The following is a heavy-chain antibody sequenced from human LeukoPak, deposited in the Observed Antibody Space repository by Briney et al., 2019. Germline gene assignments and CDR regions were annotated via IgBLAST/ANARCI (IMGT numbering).Heavy chain of an antibody. Sequence: PGGSLRLSCAASGFTFDDYAMHWVRQAPGKGLEWVSGISWNSGSIGYADSVKGRFTISRDNAKNSLYLQMNSLRAEDTALYYCAKDLGSISRYAFDIWGQGTMITVSS. V-gene: IGHV3-9*01. D-gene: IGHD3-9*01. J-gene: IGHJ3*02. CDR2: ISWNSGSI. CDR1: GFTFDDYA. CDR3: AKDLGSISRYAFDI.